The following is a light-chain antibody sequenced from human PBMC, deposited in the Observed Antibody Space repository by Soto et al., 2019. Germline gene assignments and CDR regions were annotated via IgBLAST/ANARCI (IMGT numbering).Light chain of an antibody. J-gene: IGKJ1*01. CDR2: QTS. V-gene: IGKV3-11*01. CDR1: QYINTR. Sequence: EIVLTQSPATLSLFPGDIVTLSCRASQYINTRLAWYQHRPGQAPRLLIYQTSIRAAGIPARFSASGSGTDFTLTISDVQPEDFALYYCHQRQSWPRTFGQGTKVDIK. CDR3: HQRQSWPRT.